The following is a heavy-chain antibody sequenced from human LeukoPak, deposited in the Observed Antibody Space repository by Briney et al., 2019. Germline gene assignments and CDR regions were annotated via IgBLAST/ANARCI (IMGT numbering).Heavy chain of an antibody. Sequence: PSETLSLTCTVSGGSISSSSYYWGWIRQPPGKGLEWIGSIYYSGSTYYNPSLKSRVTISVDTSKNQFSLKLSSVTAADTAVYYCARERGYCSSTSCYRKPLDYWGQGTLVTVSS. J-gene: IGHJ4*02. CDR3: ARERGYCSSTSCYRKPLDY. CDR2: IYYSGST. V-gene: IGHV4-39*07. CDR1: GGSISSSSYY. D-gene: IGHD2-2*02.